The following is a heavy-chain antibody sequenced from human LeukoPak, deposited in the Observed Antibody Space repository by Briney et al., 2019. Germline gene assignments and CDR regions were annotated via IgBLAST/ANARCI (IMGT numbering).Heavy chain of an antibody. CDR1: GGSISGYH. Sequence: SETLSLTCNVSGGSISGYHWSWIRQPPGKGLEWLGYIYYSGSSNYNPSLKSRVTISVDTSKNQFSLKLSSVTAADTAVYYCARVPRSYYYYYYMDVWGKGTTVTVSS. J-gene: IGHJ6*03. CDR3: ARVPRSYYYYYYMDV. V-gene: IGHV4-59*01. CDR2: IYYSGSS.